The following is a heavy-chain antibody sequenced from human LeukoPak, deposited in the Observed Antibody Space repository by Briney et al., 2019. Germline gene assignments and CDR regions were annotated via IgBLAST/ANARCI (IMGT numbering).Heavy chain of an antibody. CDR1: EVTFSTYA. D-gene: IGHD4-17*01. J-gene: IGHJ3*02. Sequence: GGSLRPSCAASEVTFSTYAMTWVRQAPGKGLEWVSSISGSGGNTYYADSVQGRFTISRDNSKNALYLQMNSLRAEDTAVYYCAKDPNGDYIGAFDIWGQGTMVTVSS. V-gene: IGHV3-23*01. CDR3: AKDPNGDYIGAFDI. CDR2: ISGSGGNT.